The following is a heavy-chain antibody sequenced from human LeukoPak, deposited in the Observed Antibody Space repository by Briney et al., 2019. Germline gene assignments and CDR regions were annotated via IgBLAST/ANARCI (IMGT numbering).Heavy chain of an antibody. CDR1: GGSFSGYY. CDR2: INHSGST. CDR3: ARLGRFFGVVGPGYYYMDV. D-gene: IGHD3-3*01. V-gene: IGHV4-34*01. Sequence: PSETLSLTCAVYGGSFSGYYWSWIRQPPGKGLEWIGEINHSGSTNYNPSLKSRVTISVDTSKNQFSLKLSSVTAADTAVYYCARLGRFFGVVGPGYYYMDVWGKGTTVTVSS. J-gene: IGHJ6*03.